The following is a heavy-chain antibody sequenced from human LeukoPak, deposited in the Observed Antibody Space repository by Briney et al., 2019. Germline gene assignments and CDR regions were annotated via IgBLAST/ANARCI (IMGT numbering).Heavy chain of an antibody. Sequence: PSETLSLTCAVYGGSFSGYYWSWIRQPPGKGLEWIGEINHSGSTNYNPSLKSRVTISVDTSKNQFSLKLSSVTAADTAVYYCARQEVILFGYWGQGTLVTVSS. CDR1: GGSFSGYY. CDR2: INHSGST. J-gene: IGHJ4*02. D-gene: IGHD3-16*01. CDR3: ARQEVILFGY. V-gene: IGHV4-34*01.